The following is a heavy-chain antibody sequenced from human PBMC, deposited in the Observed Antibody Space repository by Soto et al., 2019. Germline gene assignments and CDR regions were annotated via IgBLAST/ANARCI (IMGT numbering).Heavy chain of an antibody. J-gene: IGHJ4*02. CDR1: GFTFSSYG. CDR2: ISYDGSNK. Sequence: PGGSLRLSCAASGFTFSSYGMHWVRQAPGKGLEWVAVISYDGSNKYYADSVKGRFTISRDNSKNTLYLQMNSLRAEDTAVYYCAKDRDYDSSGYLINPLLDYWGQGTLATVSS. V-gene: IGHV3-30*18. D-gene: IGHD3-22*01. CDR3: AKDRDYDSSGYLINPLLDY.